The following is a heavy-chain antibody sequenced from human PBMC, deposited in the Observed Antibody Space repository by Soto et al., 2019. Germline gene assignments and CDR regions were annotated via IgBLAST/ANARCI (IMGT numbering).Heavy chain of an antibody. CDR3: ARDDAREWDYYYGMDV. V-gene: IGHV4-31*03. CDR1: GGSISSGGYY. Sequence: SETLSLTCTVSGGSISSGGYYWSWIRQHPGKGLEWIGYIYYSGSTYYNPSLKSRVTISVDTSKNQFSLKLSSVTAADTAVYYCARDDAREWDYYYGMDVWGQGTTVTVSS. D-gene: IGHD1-26*01. CDR2: IYYSGST. J-gene: IGHJ6*02.